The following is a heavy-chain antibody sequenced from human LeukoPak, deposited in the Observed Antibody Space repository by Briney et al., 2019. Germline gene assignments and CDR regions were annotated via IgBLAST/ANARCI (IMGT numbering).Heavy chain of an antibody. CDR1: GFTFSSYA. Sequence: PGGSLRLSCAASGFTFSSYAMSWVRQAPGKGLEWVSAISGSGGSTYYADPVKGRFTISRDNSKNTLYLQMNSLRAEDTAVYYCAKDTIFGVVIAFYFDYWGQGTLVTVSS. J-gene: IGHJ4*02. V-gene: IGHV3-23*01. CDR2: ISGSGGST. CDR3: AKDTIFGVVIAFYFDY. D-gene: IGHD3-3*01.